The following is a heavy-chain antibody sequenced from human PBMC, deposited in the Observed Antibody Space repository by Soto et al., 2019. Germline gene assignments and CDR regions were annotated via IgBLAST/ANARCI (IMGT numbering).Heavy chain of an antibody. CDR2: IYWDDDK. D-gene: IGHD2-15*01. Sequence: QITLKESGPPLVRPAQTLTLTCAFSGFSLTTTRMGVAWIRQPPGKALEWPALIYWDDDKRYSPSLKNGLTVSKDTSTNRVVLTITNISPDDTGTYFCAHAGDFDLLSFDRWGPGTLVTVSS. CDR3: AHAGDFDLLSFDR. V-gene: IGHV2-5*02. CDR1: GFSLTTTRMG. J-gene: IGHJ4*02.